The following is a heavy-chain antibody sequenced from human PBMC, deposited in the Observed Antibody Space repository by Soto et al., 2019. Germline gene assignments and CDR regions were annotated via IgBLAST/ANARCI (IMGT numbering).Heavy chain of an antibody. CDR1: GYTFTGQY. CDR3: PRVSLAHDAFDV. J-gene: IGHJ3*01. V-gene: IGHV1-2*02. CDR2: INPNSGGT. Sequence: ASVKVSCKASGYTFTGQYMHWVRQAPGQGLEWMGWINPNSGGTKYAQKFQGRVTMTRDTSSSTAHMELTRLMSDDTAIYYCPRVSLAHDAFDVWGQGTMVTVSS.